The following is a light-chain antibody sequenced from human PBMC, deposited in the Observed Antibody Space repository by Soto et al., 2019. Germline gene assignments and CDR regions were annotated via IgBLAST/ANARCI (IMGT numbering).Light chain of an antibody. CDR1: SSDVGSYKF. J-gene: IGLJ2*01. V-gene: IGLV2-23*01. CDR2: EDS. CDR3: CSYAGSSTLV. Sequence: QSVLTQPASVSGSPGQSITISCTGTSSDVGSYKFVSWYQQHPGKAPKLMIYEDSKRPSGVSNRFSGSKSGNTASLTISGLQAEDEADYYCCSYAGSSTLVFGGGTQLTVL.